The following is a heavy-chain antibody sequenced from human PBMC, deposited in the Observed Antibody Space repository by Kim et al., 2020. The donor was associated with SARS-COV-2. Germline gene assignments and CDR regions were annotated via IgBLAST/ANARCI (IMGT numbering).Heavy chain of an antibody. D-gene: IGHD3-3*01. Sequence: GGSLRLSCAASGFTFSSYAMHWVRQAPGKGLEWVAVISYDGSNKYYADSVKGRFTISRDNSKNTLYLQMNSLRAEDTAVYYCASLEGILEWLSVDAFDIWGQGTMVTVSS. CDR1: GFTFSSYA. CDR3: ASLEGILEWLSVDAFDI. CDR2: ISYDGSNK. V-gene: IGHV3-30-3*01. J-gene: IGHJ3*02.